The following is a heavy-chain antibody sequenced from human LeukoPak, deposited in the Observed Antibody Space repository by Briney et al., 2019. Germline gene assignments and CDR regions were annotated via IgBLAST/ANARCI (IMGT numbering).Heavy chain of an antibody. J-gene: IGHJ4*02. CDR3: ARFAVHRRLAVAGQFGLDY. CDR2: VNPSGGNT. V-gene: IGHV1-46*01. Sequence: SVQVSYKASGGRVSSCAIRWVRQPPAQGLEWMEIVNPSGGNTNSAQKFQGSVTMTRDTSTSTVYMELSSLRSGDTAVYYCARFAVHRRLAVAGQFGLDYWGQGTLVTVSS. D-gene: IGHD6-19*01. CDR1: GGRVSSCA.